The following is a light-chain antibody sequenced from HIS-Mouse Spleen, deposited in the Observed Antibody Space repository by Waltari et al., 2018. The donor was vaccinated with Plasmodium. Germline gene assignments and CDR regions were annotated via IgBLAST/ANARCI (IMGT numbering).Light chain of an antibody. CDR3: QQSYSTWT. Sequence: DIQMTQSPSSLSESVGDSVSITCRASQSISSYLNWYTKKQGKSPKLLIYAASSLQSGVPSRFSGSGSVTEFTLAISSLQPEYFATYYCQQSYSTWTFGQGTKVEIK. CDR2: AAS. CDR1: QSISSY. J-gene: IGKJ1*01. V-gene: IGKV1-39*01.